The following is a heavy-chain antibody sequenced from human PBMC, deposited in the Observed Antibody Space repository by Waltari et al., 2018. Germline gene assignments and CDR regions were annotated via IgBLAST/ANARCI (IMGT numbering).Heavy chain of an antibody. J-gene: IGHJ4*02. V-gene: IGHV4-39*01. CDR2: IYFSGST. Sequence: QLQLQESGPGLVKPSETLSLTCTVSGGSIRSSSYYWGWIRQPHGKGLEWIGTIYFSGSTYYNPSLKSRVTISVDTSKNQFSLRLSSVTAADTAVYYCARHSAAGIVVVPAAISYWGQGTLVTVSS. CDR3: ARHSAAGIVVVPAAISY. D-gene: IGHD2-2*01. CDR1: GGSIRSSSYY.